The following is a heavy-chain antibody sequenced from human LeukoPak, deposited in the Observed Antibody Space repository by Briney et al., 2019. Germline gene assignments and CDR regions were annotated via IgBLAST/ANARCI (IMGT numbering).Heavy chain of an antibody. D-gene: IGHD5/OR15-5a*01. J-gene: IGHJ4*02. CDR1: GGTFSSYA. Sequence: SVKVSCKASGGTFSSYAISWVRQAPGQGLEWMGGIIPIFGTANYAQKLQGRVTITADESTSTAYMELSSLRSEDTAVYYCARESAIYDHYFDYWGQGTLVTVSS. CDR3: ARESAIYDHYFDY. V-gene: IGHV1-69*13. CDR2: IIPIFGTA.